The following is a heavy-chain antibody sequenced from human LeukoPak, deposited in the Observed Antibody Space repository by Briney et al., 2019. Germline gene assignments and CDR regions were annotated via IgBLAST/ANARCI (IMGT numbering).Heavy chain of an antibody. CDR3: AREEYDSSGYSDS. Sequence: SGTLSLTCTVSGGSVSSGSYYWSWIRQPPGKGLEWIGEIDHSGSTNYNPSLKSRVTISVDTSKNQFSQKLSPVTAADTAVYYCAREEYDSSGYSDSWGQGTLVTV. V-gene: IGHV4-39*07. D-gene: IGHD3-22*01. J-gene: IGHJ4*02. CDR1: GGSVSSGSYY. CDR2: IDHSGST.